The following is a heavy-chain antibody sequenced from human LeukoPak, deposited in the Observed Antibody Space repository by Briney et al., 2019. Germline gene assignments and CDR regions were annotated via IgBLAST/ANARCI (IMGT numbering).Heavy chain of an antibody. V-gene: IGHV3-7*04. Sequence: PGGSLRLSCVASGFTFSNYWMSWVRQAPGKGLEWVANIKQDGSEKYYVDSVKGRFTISRDNAKNSLYLQMNSLRAEGTAVYYCARDLDTNDYWGQGTLVTVSS. CDR1: GFTFSNYW. D-gene: IGHD5-18*01. J-gene: IGHJ4*02. CDR3: ARDLDTNDY. CDR2: IKQDGSEK.